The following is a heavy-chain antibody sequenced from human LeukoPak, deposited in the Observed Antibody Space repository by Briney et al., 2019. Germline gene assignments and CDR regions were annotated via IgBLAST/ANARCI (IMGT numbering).Heavy chain of an antibody. CDR1: GFTLISYW. V-gene: IGHV3-7*01. J-gene: IGHJ4*02. D-gene: IGHD2-2*01. CDR2: VKQDGSEK. CDR3: ARALDCSSSRYQPFEY. Sequence: PGGSLRLSCAASGFTLISYWMSWVRLAPGKGLEWEANVKQDGSEKYYVDSVKGRFTISRDNAKNSLYLQMNSLRAEDTAVYYCARALDCSSSRYQPFEYWGQRTLVTVSS.